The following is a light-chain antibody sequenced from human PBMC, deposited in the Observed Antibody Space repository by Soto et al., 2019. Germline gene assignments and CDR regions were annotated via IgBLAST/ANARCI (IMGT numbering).Light chain of an antibody. J-gene: IGLJ1*01. CDR1: SSNIRSNT. CDR2: SNN. CDR3: AARDDSLNGYV. Sequence: QSVLTPPPSASGAPGQSVTSSCSGSSSNIRSNTVNWYQQLPGTAPKLLIYSNNQRPSGVPDRFSGSKSGTPSSLAISGLQSEDEADYYCAARDDSLNGYVFGTGTKVTVL. V-gene: IGLV1-44*01.